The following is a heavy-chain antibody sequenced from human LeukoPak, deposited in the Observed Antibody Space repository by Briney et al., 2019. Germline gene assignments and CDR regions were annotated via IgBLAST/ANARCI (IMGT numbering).Heavy chain of an antibody. CDR2: ISDNGGMT. V-gene: IGHV3-64D*06. D-gene: IGHD6-19*01. J-gene: IGHJ4*02. CDR1: GITFSSHA. Sequence: GGSLRLSCSASGITFSSHAMHWVRQAPGKGLEYVSAISDNGGMTFYADSVKGRFTISRDNSKNTLYLQMSGLRGEDTAVYYCYVGGWTEDIDNWGQGTLVTVSS. CDR3: YVGGWTEDIDN.